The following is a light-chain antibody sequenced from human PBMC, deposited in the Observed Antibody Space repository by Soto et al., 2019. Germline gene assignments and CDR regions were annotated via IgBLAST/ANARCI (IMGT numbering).Light chain of an antibody. J-gene: IGKJ5*01. CDR2: AAS. CDR3: QQSYSTIT. Sequence: DIQMTQSPSSLSASVGDRVTITCRASQSISMYLNWYQQKPGKAPKLPIYAASSLQSGVPSRFSGSGSGTDFTLTISSLQPEDFATYYCQQSYSTITFGQGTRLEIK. V-gene: IGKV1-39*01. CDR1: QSISMY.